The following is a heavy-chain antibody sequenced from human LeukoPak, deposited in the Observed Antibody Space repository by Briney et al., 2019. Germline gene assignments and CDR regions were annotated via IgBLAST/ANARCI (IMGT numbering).Heavy chain of an antibody. CDR3: ERKDIVVVGAVILSYYYYYGRDG. Sequence: ASVKVSCKASGYTFTGYYMHWVRQAPGQGLEWMGWINPNSGGTNYAQKFQGRVTMTRDTSISTAYMELSRLRSDDTAVYYCERKDIVVVGAVILSYYYYYGRDGWGQGTTVTVSS. CDR1: GYTFTGYY. D-gene: IGHD2-2*02. J-gene: IGHJ6*02. CDR2: INPNSGGT. V-gene: IGHV1-2*02.